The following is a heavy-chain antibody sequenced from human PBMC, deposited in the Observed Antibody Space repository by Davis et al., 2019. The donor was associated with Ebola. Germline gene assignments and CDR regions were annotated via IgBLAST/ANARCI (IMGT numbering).Heavy chain of an antibody. J-gene: IGHJ6*04. CDR1: GFIFSHYW. V-gene: IGHV3-7*01. CDR2: IKQDGGEK. CDR3: ARDLSIVGATWYYGMDV. D-gene: IGHD1-26*01. Sequence: GESLKISCAASGFIFSHYWMSWVRQAPGKGPEWVAIIKQDGGEKYYVDSVKGRFTISRDNAKNSLFMQMNSLRAEDTAVYYCARDLSIVGATWYYGMDVWGKGTTVTVSS.